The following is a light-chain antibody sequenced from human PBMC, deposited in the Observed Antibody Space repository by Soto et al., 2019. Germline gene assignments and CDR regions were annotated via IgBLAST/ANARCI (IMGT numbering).Light chain of an antibody. CDR3: QQLNSYPIT. Sequence: IRMTQSPSSLPASTGDRVTITCRASQSVSGWLAWYQQKPGQAPKLLIYDASALPRGVPSRFSGSGSGTKFTLTISSLQPEDFATYYCQQLNSYPITFGQGTRLEI. V-gene: IGKV1-5*01. CDR1: QSVSGW. J-gene: IGKJ5*01. CDR2: DAS.